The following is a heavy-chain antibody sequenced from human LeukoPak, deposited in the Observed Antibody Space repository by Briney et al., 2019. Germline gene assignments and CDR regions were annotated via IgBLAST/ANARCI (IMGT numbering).Heavy chain of an antibody. Sequence: GRSLRLSCAASGFTFSSYGMHWVRQAPGKGLEWAAVIWYDGSNKYYADSVKGRFTISRDNSKNTLYLQMNSLRAEDTAEYYCARGLYDSSGYYYFPHYWGQGTLVTVSS. J-gene: IGHJ4*02. CDR1: GFTFSSYG. CDR3: ARGLYDSSGYYYFPHY. V-gene: IGHV3-33*01. D-gene: IGHD3-22*01. CDR2: IWYDGSNK.